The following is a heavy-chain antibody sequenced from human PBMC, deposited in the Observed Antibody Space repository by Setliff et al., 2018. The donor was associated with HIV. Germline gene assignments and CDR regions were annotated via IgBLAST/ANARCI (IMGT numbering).Heavy chain of an antibody. Sequence: SVKVSCKASGGTFSSYAISWVRQAPGQGLEWMGGIIPIFGTANYAQKFQGRVTITADESTSTAYMELSSLRSEDTAVYYCARDNPTSISSGWYGWRYYYYMDVWGKGTTVTVSS. J-gene: IGHJ6*03. D-gene: IGHD6-19*01. CDR1: GGTFSSYA. CDR3: ARDNPTSISSGWYGWRYYYYMDV. V-gene: IGHV1-69*13. CDR2: IIPIFGTA.